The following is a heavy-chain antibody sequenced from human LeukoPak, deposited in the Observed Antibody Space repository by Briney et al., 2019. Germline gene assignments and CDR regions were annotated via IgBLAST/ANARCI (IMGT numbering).Heavy chain of an antibody. V-gene: IGHV3-30*04. CDR3: AKGRTNDY. J-gene: IGHJ4*02. CDR1: GFTFSSYA. D-gene: IGHD1/OR15-1a*01. CDR2: ISYDGSNK. Sequence: GRSLRLPCAASGFTFSSYAMHWVRQAPGKGLEWVAVISYDGSNKYYADSVKGRFTISRDNSKNTLYLQMNSLRAEDTAIYYCAKGRTNDYWGQGTLVTVSS.